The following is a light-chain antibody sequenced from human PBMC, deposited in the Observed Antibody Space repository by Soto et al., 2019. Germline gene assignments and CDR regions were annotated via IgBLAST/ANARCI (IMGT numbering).Light chain of an antibody. CDR1: QSISSN. CDR2: AAS. CDR3: QQSHSIPWK. Sequence: DIQMTQSPSSLSASVGDRVTITCRASQSISSNLNWYQQKPGKAPKLLIYAASNLQSGVPSTFSGSGSGTDFTLTISSLQPEDFATYYCQQSHSIPWKFGQGTK. J-gene: IGKJ1*01. V-gene: IGKV1-39*01.